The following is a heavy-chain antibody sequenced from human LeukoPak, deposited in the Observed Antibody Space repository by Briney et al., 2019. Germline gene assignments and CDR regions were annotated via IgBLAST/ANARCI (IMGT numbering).Heavy chain of an antibody. CDR2: ISTNSDYI. D-gene: IGHD4-11*01. J-gene: IGHJ3*02. CDR1: GFSFSTYN. CDR3: ARGLPYNDAFDI. Sequence: GGSLRLSCAPSGFSFSTYNLNWVRQAPGKGLEWVSTISTNSDYINYADSVKGRFTISRDNAKNSLYLQVNSLRAEDTAVYYCARGLPYNDAFDIWGQGTVVTVSS. V-gene: IGHV3-21*01.